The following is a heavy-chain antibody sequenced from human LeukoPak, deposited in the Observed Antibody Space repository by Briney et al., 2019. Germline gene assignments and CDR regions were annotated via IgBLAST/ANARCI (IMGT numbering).Heavy chain of an antibody. Sequence: PGGSLRLSCAASGFTFSSYGMHWVRQAPGKGLEWVAVIWYDGSNKYYADSVKGRFTISRDNSKNTLYLQMNSLRAENTAVYYCARDSSQYYYYGMDVWGQGTTVTVSS. V-gene: IGHV3-33*01. J-gene: IGHJ6*02. D-gene: IGHD6-13*01. CDR3: ARDSSQYYYYGMDV. CDR2: IWYDGSNK. CDR1: GFTFSSYG.